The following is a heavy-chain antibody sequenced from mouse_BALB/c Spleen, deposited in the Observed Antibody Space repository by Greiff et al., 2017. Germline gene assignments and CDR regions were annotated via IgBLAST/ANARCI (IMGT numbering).Heavy chain of an antibody. CDR3: ARYGAPYAMDY. D-gene: IGHD3-1*01. Sequence: EVKLMESGPSLVKPSPTLSLTCSVTGYSITSGYWNWIRKFPGNKLEYMGYISYSGSTYYNPSLKSRISITRDTSKNQYYLQLHSVTTEDTATDYCARYGAPYAMDYWGQGTSVTVSS. CDR1: GYSITSGY. V-gene: IGHV3-8*02. CDR2: ISYSGST. J-gene: IGHJ4*01.